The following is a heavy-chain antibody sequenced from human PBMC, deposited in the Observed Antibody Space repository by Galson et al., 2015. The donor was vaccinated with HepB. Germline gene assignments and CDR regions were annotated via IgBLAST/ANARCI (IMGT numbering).Heavy chain of an antibody. Sequence: SLRLSCAASGFTLRSYSMNWVRQAPGRGLEWVSYISSSGNSIYYTDSVKGRFTISRDDAKNSLYLQMNSLRAEDTAVYYCARDWYGDFGYWGQGTLVTVSS. V-gene: IGHV3-48*03. CDR3: ARDWYGDFGY. J-gene: IGHJ4*02. CDR1: GFTLRSYS. D-gene: IGHD4-17*01. CDR2: ISSSGNSI.